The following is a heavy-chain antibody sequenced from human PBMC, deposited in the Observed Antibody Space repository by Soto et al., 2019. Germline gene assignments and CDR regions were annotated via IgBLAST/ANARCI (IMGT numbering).Heavy chain of an antibody. J-gene: IGHJ6*02. CDR1: GGTFSSYA. Sequence: QIQLVQSGAEVKKPGSSVRVSCKASGGTFSSYAISWVRQAPGQGLEWRGGIIPIFDTADYAQKFQGRVTITAAESTSPAYMELSSLRSEDTAVYYCGSQPMATITDYSGMDVWGQGPTVTVSS. CDR2: IIPIFDTA. D-gene: IGHD5-12*01. CDR3: GSQPMATITDYSGMDV. V-gene: IGHV1-69*12.